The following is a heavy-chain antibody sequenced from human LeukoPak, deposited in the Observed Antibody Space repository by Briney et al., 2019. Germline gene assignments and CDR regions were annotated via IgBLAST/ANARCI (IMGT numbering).Heavy chain of an antibody. CDR2: IKWNGGGT. J-gene: IGHJ4*02. V-gene: IGHV3-20*04. D-gene: IGHD2-2*01. CDR1: GFTFDDYD. Sequence: GGSLRLSCAASGFTFDDYDMSWVRQAPGKGLEWVSGIKWNGGGTDCADSVKGRFTISRDNAKNSLYLQMNSLRAEDTALYYCARETVPSALDYWGQGTLVTVSS. CDR3: ARETVPSALDY.